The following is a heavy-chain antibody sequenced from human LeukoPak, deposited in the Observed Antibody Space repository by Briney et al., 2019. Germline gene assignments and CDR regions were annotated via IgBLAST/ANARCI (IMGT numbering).Heavy chain of an antibody. J-gene: IGHJ6*02. Sequence: GGSLRLSCAASGFTFSSYAISWVRQAPGKGLEWVSAISGSGGSTYYADSVKGRFTISRDNSKNTLYLQMNSLRAEDTAVYYCALLVATNYYYGMDVWGQGTTVTVSS. CDR2: ISGSGGST. D-gene: IGHD2-8*02. CDR3: ALLVATNYYYGMDV. V-gene: IGHV3-23*01. CDR1: GFTFSSYA.